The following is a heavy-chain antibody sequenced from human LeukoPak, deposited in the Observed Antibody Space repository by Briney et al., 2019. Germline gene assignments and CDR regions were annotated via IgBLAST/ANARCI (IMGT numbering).Heavy chain of an antibody. J-gene: IGHJ5*02. Sequence: SETLSLTCTVSGGSISSYYWSWIRQPAVKGLEWIGRIYTSGSTNYNPSLKSRVTMSVDTSKNQFSLKLSSVTAADTAVYYCARLVGATTYSWFDPWGQGTLVTVSS. D-gene: IGHD1-26*01. CDR3: ARLVGATTYSWFDP. V-gene: IGHV4-4*07. CDR2: IYTSGST. CDR1: GGSISSYY.